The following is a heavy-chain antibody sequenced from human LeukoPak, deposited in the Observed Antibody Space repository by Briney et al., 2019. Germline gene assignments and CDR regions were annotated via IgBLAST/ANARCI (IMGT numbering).Heavy chain of an antibody. CDR1: GYTFIGYY. CDR3: ARDSAAVGGLSFDY. J-gene: IGHJ4*02. V-gene: IGHV1-2*02. Sequence: GASVKVSCKASGYTFIGYYMHWVRQAPGQGLEWMGWINLNSGGTKYAQKFQGRVTMTRDTSITTAYMELSRLRSDDTAVYYCARDSAAVGGLSFDYWGQGTLATVSS. CDR2: INLNSGGT. D-gene: IGHD6-13*01.